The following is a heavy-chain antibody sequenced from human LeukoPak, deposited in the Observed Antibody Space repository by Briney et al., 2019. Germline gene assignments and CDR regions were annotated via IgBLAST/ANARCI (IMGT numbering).Heavy chain of an antibody. Sequence: PGGSLRLSCAASGFTFSNYWMTWVRQAPGKGLEWVANINQDGNEKYYVDSVKGRFTISRDNAKNSLYLQMKSLRADDAAVYYCAELGITMIGGVWGKGTTVTISS. CDR2: INQDGNEK. J-gene: IGHJ6*04. CDR1: GFTFSNYW. V-gene: IGHV3-7*01. D-gene: IGHD3-10*02. CDR3: AELGITMIGGV.